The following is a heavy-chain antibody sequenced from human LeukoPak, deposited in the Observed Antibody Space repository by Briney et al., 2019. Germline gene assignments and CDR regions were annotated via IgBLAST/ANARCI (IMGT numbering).Heavy chain of an antibody. J-gene: IGHJ3*02. CDR2: IYPGDSDT. Sequence: PGESLKISCKGSGYTFTSYWIGWVRQMPGKGLEWMGIIYPGDSDTRYSPSFQGQVTISADKSISAAYLQWSSLKASDTAVYFCARHRDHVPDIWGQGTMVTVSS. V-gene: IGHV5-51*01. CDR1: GYTFTSYW. D-gene: IGHD3-16*01. CDR3: ARHRDHVPDI.